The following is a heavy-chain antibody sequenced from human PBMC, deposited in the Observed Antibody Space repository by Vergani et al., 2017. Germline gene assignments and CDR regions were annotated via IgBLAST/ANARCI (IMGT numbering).Heavy chain of an antibody. CDR2: ISGSGGST. V-gene: IGHV3-23*01. D-gene: IGHD3-10*01. CDR1: GFTFSSYA. CDR3: AKVGEWFGELYDY. Sequence: EVQLLESGGGLVQPGGSLRLSCAASGFTFSSYAMSWVRQAPGKGLEWVSAISGSGGSTYYADYVKSRFTISRDNSKNTRYLQMNSLRAEDTAVYYCAKVGEWFGELYDYWGQGTLVTVSS. J-gene: IGHJ4*02.